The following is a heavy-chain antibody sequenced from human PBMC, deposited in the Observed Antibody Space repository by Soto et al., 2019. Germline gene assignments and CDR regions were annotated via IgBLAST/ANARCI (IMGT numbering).Heavy chain of an antibody. CDR1: GFDFSNYG. D-gene: IGHD3-3*02. Sequence: EVQLLESGGGLVQPGGSLRISCAASGFDFSNYGMSWVRQAPGKGLEWVSAISGTAHATYYAASVKGRFTISRDNSKNTLYLQMNSLRVEDTAVYFCVKDAPQPFSDWGQGTLVNVSS. CDR2: ISGTAHAT. V-gene: IGHV3-23*01. CDR3: VKDAPQPFSD. J-gene: IGHJ4*02.